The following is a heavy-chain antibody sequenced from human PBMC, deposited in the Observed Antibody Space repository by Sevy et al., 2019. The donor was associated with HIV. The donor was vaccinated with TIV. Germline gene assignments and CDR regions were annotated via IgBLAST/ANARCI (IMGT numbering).Heavy chain of an antibody. V-gene: IGHV3-23*01. CDR1: GFTFSSYA. D-gene: IGHD3-22*01. Sequence: GGSLRLSCAASGFTFSSYAMSWVRQAPEKGLEWVSVISDSGGNTYYADSVKGRFTISRDNSRNTLYLQMNSLRAEDTAVYYCAKDPPPHNYYGSSGYFDNWGQGTLVTVSS. CDR2: ISDSGGNT. J-gene: IGHJ5*02. CDR3: AKDPPPHNYYGSSGYFDN.